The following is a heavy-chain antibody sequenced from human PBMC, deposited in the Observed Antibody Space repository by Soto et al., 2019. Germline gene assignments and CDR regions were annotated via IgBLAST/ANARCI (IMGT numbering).Heavy chain of an antibody. D-gene: IGHD3-16*01. CDR2: IWYDGSYQ. J-gene: IGHJ5*02. CDR3: ARDRLITYGAKIAPDH. Sequence: VGSLRLSGKASGFTFSDFGMHWVRQARGKGLEWVSAIWYDGSYQYYADPVRGRFTTPRDNSNNTLFLQMNSLRVEDTAVYYCARDRLITYGAKIAPDHWGQGALVTVSS. CDR1: GFTFSDFG. V-gene: IGHV3-33*01.